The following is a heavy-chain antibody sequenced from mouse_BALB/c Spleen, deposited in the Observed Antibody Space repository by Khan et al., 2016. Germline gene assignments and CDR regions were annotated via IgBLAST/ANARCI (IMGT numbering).Heavy chain of an antibody. CDR3: SKINRYDRGFHANDH. Sequence: QIQLVQSGPELKKPGETVKISCKASGYTFTNYGMNWVKQAPGKVLKWMGWINTYTGEPTYADDFKGRFAFSLDTSASTACLRIKTLKNEDTATYFRSKINRYDRGFHANDHWGQGTPGTGPS. D-gene: IGHD2-12*01. J-gene: IGHJ4*01. V-gene: IGHV9-3-1*01. CDR1: GYTFTNYG. CDR2: INTYTGEP.